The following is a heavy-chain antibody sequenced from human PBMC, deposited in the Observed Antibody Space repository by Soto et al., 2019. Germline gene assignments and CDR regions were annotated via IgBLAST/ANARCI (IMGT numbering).Heavy chain of an antibody. V-gene: IGHV3-7*01. J-gene: IGHJ6*02. CDR2: IKQDGSEK. D-gene: IGHD2-15*01. CDR3: AREHGHXSGGSCYSYYYYYGMDV. Sequence: PGGSLRLSCAASGFAFSSYWMSWFRQAPGKGLEWVANIKQDGSEKYYVDSVKGRFTISRDNAKNSLYLQMNSLRAEDTAVYYCAREHGHXSGGSCYSYYYYYGMDVWGQGTTVTVSS. CDR1: GFAFSSYW.